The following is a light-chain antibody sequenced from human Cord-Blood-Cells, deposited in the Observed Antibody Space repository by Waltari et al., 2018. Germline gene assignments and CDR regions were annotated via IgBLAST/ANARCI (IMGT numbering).Light chain of an antibody. Sequence: DIQMTQSPSTLSASVGDRVTITCRASQSISSWLAWYQQKPGKAPKLLIYKASSLESGVPSRFSGSVSGTEFTLTISSLQPDDFATYYGQQYNSYSPWTFGQGTKVEIK. CDR3: QQYNSYSPWT. J-gene: IGKJ1*01. CDR2: KAS. CDR1: QSISSW. V-gene: IGKV1-5*03.